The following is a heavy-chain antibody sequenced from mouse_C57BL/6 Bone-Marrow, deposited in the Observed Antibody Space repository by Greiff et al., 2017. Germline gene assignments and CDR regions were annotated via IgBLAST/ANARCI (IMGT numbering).Heavy chain of an antibody. CDR3: TPDGYYAMDY. V-gene: IGHV14-4*01. J-gene: IGHJ4*01. CDR2: IDPENGDT. CDR1: GFNIKDDY. D-gene: IGHD2-3*01. Sequence: VQLQQSGAELVRPGASVKLSCTASGFNIKDDYMHWVKPRPEQGLEWIGWIDPENGDTEYASKFQGKATITADTSSNTAYLQLSSLTSEDTAVYYCTPDGYYAMDYWGQGTSVTVSS.